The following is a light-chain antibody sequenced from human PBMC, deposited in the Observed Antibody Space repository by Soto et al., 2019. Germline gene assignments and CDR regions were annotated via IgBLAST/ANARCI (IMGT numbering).Light chain of an antibody. Sequence: DIQMTQSPSTLSASVGDRVTITCRASQSISSWLAWYQQKPGKAPKLLIYKASSLESGVPSRFSGSGSGTEFTLTISSLQPDDFATYYYQQDNSYSPYTFGQGTKLEIK. CDR1: QSISSW. J-gene: IGKJ2*01. V-gene: IGKV1-5*03. CDR3: QQDNSYSPYT. CDR2: KAS.